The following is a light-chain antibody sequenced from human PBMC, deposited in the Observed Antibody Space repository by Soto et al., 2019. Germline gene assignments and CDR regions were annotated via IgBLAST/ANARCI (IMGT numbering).Light chain of an antibody. CDR2: KAS. CDR3: QHYNSYSEA. V-gene: IGKV1-5*03. Sequence: DIQMTQSPSTLSGSVGDRVTITCRASQTISSWLAWYQQKPGKAPKLLIYKASTLKSGVPSRFSGSGSGTEFILTISSLQPDDLATYYCQHYNSYSEAFGQGTKVALK. J-gene: IGKJ1*01. CDR1: QTISSW.